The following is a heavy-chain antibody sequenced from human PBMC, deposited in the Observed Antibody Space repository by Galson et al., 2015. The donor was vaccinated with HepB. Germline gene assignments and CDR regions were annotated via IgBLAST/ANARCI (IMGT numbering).Heavy chain of an antibody. CDR3: ATAAGGIWAGAPGFV. V-gene: IGHV3-48*01. CDR2: ISSSSSTI. J-gene: IGHJ6*02. CDR1: GFTFRSYN. Sequence: SLRLSCAASGFTFRSYNMSWVRQAPGKGLEWVSYISSSSSTIYYAASVNGPFTISRDNAKNSMYLQMNSLSAEATAVYYCATAAGGIWAGAPGFVWCQGTTVTASS. D-gene: IGHD3-16*01.